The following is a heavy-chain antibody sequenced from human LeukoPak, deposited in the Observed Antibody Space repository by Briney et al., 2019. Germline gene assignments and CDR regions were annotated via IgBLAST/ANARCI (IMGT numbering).Heavy chain of an antibody. CDR1: VNTFTTNG. CDR2: ISAYNGNT. CDR3: ARDNSVRDEAWWFNP. V-gene: IGHV1-18*01. J-gene: IGHJ5*02. Sequence: ASLKSSATAPVNTFTTNGISWLRQALGKGFNWMEWISAYNGNTNYAQKLQGRVTLTRDMSTSTDYLELSSLRSEDTAVYYCARDNSVRDEAWWFNPWGQGTLVTVSS. D-gene: IGHD5-24*01.